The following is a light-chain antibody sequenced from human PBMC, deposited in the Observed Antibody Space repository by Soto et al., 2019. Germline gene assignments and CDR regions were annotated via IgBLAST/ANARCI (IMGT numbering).Light chain of an antibody. V-gene: IGKV3-20*01. J-gene: IGKJ2*01. CDR3: QQYGRSPFT. CDR1: QRMTNNS. CDR2: GAS. Sequence: EIVLTQSPDTLSLSPGERVTLSCRASQRMTNNSLAWFQQKPGLAPRLLIHGASTRASGVPDRFTGGGSGTDVVLTISRVEPEDFAVYYCQQYGRSPFTFGQGTKLQI.